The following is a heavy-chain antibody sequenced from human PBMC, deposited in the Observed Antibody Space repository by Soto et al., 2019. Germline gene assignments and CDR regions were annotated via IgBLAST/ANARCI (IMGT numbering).Heavy chain of an antibody. CDR2: IYYSGST. J-gene: IGHJ6*03. D-gene: IGHD2-15*01. CDR3: ARDGLSGYCSGGSCLPRYYYYMDV. V-gene: IGHV4-59*01. Sequence: SETLSLTCTVSGGSISSYYWSWIRQPPGKGLEWIGYIYYSGSTNYNPSLKSRVTISVDTSKNQFSLKLSSVTAADTAVYYCARDGLSGYCSGGSCLPRYYYYMDVWGKGTTVTV. CDR1: GGSISSYY.